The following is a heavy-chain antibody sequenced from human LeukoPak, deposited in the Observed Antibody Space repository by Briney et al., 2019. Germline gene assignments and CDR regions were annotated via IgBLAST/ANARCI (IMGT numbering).Heavy chain of an antibody. CDR3: ANSDFYVSGKYAGLDY. D-gene: IGHD3-10*01. J-gene: IGHJ4*02. CDR1: GLTFSNYA. V-gene: IGHV3-23*01. CDR2: ISGGGDGT. Sequence: AGGSLRLSCAASGLTFSNYAMNWVRQAPGKGLEWVSTISGGGDGTYYADSVKGRITISRDNSRNTLYLQMNFLGVEDTAVYYCANSDFYVSGKYAGLDYWGRGTLVTVSS.